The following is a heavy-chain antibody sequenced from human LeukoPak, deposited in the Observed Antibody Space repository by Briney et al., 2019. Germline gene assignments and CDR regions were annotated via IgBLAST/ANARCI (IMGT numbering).Heavy chain of an antibody. CDR2: IYTSGST. J-gene: IGHJ3*02. CDR3: ASTMVRVMPDAFDI. D-gene: IGHD3-10*01. V-gene: IGHV4-4*07. Sequence: SETLSLTCTVSGGSISSYYWSWIRQPAGKGLEWIGRIYTSGSTNYNPSLKSRVTMSVDTSKNQFSLELSSVTAADTAVYYCASTMVRVMPDAFDIWGQGTMVTVSS. CDR1: GGSISSYY.